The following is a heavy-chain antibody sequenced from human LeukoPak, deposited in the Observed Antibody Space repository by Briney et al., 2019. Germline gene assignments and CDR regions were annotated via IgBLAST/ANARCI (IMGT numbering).Heavy chain of an antibody. Sequence: GGSLRLSCAASGFTFNTFNMNWVRQAPGKGLEWVSSITSGGDYIYYADSVKGRFTTSRDNAKNSLSLQLNSLRVEDTAVYYCARGHYDVLAASYKWTHDYWGQGTLVTVSS. CDR1: GFTFNTFN. CDR3: ARGHYDVLAASYKWTHDY. V-gene: IGHV3-21*01. D-gene: IGHD3-9*01. J-gene: IGHJ4*02. CDR2: ITSGGDYI.